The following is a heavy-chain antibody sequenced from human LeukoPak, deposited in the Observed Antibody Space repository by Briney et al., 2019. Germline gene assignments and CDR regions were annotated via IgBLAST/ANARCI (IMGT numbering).Heavy chain of an antibody. CDR1: GFTFSSYA. J-gene: IGHJ6*04. V-gene: IGHV3-53*01. Sequence: PGGSLRLSCAASGFTFSSYAMSWVRQAPGKGLEWVSVIYSGGSTYYADSVKGRFTISRDNSKNTLYLQMNSLRAEDTAVYYCARDLLLRYLAEGYYYGMDVWGKGTTVTVSS. CDR3: ARDLLLRYLAEGYYYGMDV. D-gene: IGHD3-9*01. CDR2: IYSGGST.